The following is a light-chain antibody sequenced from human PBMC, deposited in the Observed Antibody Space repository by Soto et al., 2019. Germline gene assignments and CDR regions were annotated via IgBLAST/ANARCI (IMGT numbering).Light chain of an antibody. Sequence: DIPMTQSPSTLSASVGDRVTITCRASQSLGRELAWYQQKPGKAPKVLIYDASSLKSGVPSRFSGSGYGTEFTLTISSLQPDDFATYYCQRYNAYWAFGPGTKVEIK. CDR3: QRYNAYWA. CDR2: DAS. CDR1: QSLGRE. J-gene: IGKJ1*01. V-gene: IGKV1-5*01.